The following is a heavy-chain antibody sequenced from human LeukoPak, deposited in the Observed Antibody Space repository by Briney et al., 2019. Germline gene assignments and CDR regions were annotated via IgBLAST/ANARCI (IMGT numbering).Heavy chain of an antibody. Sequence: TSQTLSLTCAVSGGSISSGGYSWSWIRQPPGKGLEWIGYIYHSGSTYYNPSLKSRVTISVDRSKNQFSLKLSSVTAADTAVYYCARGSRVVTAFGVDYWGQGTLVTVSS. D-gene: IGHD2-21*02. V-gene: IGHV4-30-2*01. CDR1: GGSISSGGYS. CDR2: IYHSGST. CDR3: ARGSRVVTAFGVDY. J-gene: IGHJ4*02.